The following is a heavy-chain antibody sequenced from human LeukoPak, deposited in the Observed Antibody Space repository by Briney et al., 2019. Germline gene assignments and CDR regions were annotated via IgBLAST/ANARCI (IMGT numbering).Heavy chain of an antibody. Sequence: GESLKISCQGSGYTFSNYWIGWVRQLPGKGLEWMGIIYPGDSDTRYSPSFQGQVTISADKSISTAYLQWSSLKASDSAMYYCARHLIVGATPFYYYYMDVWGKGTTVTVSS. CDR2: IYPGDSDT. CDR1: GYTFSNYW. J-gene: IGHJ6*03. CDR3: ARHLIVGATPFYYYYMDV. V-gene: IGHV5-51*01. D-gene: IGHD1-26*01.